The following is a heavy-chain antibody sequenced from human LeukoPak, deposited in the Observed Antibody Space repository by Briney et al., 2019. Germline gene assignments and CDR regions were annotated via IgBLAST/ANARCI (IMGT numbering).Heavy chain of an antibody. CDR3: ARGQTQDY. CDR1: GESFSGYY. V-gene: IGHV4-34*01. CDR2: INHSGST. Sequence: PSETLSLTCAVYGESFSGYYWSWIRQPPGKGLEWIGEINHSGSTNYNPSLKSRVTISVDTSKNQFSLKLSSVTAADTAVYYCARGQTQDYWGQGTLVTVSS. J-gene: IGHJ4*02.